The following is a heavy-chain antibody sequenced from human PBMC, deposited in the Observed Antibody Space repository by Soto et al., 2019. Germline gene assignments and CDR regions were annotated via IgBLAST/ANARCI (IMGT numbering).Heavy chain of an antibody. D-gene: IGHD3-3*02. J-gene: IGHJ6*02. Sequence: PSETLSLTCAVYGGSFSGYYWSWIRQPPGKGLEWIGEINHSGSTNYNPSLKSRVTISVDTSKNQFSLKLSSVTAADTAVYYCARGPLVYYYYGMDVWGQGTTVTVS. CDR2: INHSGST. CDR3: ARGPLVYYYYGMDV. CDR1: GGSFSGYY. V-gene: IGHV4-34*01.